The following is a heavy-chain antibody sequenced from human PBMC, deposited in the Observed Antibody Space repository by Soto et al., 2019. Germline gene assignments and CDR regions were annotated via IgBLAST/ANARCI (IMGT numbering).Heavy chain of an antibody. CDR2: IIPIFGTA. D-gene: IGHD4-4*01. CDR3: ARSGDGYSPPFDY. J-gene: IGHJ4*02. Sequence: QVQLVQSGAEVKKPGSSVKVSCTASGCTFSSYAISWVRQAPGQGLEWMGGIIPIFGTANYAQKFQGRVTITADESTSTAYMELSSLRSEDAAVYYCARSGDGYSPPFDYWGQGTLVTVSS. CDR1: GCTFSSYA. V-gene: IGHV1-69*01.